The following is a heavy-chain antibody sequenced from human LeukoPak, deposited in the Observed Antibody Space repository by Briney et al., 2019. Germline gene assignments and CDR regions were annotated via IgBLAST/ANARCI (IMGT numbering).Heavy chain of an antibody. V-gene: IGHV3-9*01. CDR2: ISWNSGSI. CDR3: AKGGGASLGWYDFWSGLSKFYYYMDV. D-gene: IGHD3-3*01. CDR1: GFTFDDYA. J-gene: IGHJ6*03. Sequence: PGRSLRLSCAASGFTFDDYAMHWVRQAPGEGLEWVSGISWNSGSIGYADSVKGRFTISRDNAKNSLYLQMNSLRAEDTALYYCAKGGGASLGWYDFWSGLSKFYYYMDVWGKGTTVTVSS.